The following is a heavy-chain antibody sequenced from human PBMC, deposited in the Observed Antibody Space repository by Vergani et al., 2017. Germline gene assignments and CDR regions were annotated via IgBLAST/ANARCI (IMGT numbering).Heavy chain of an antibody. Sequence: QVQLQESGPGLVKPSETLSLTCTVSGGSISSYYWSWIRQPPEKGLEWIGYIYYSGSTNYNPSLKSRVTISVDTSKNQFSLKRSSVTAADTAVYYCARMKRIVGAYFDYWGQGTLVTVSS. J-gene: IGHJ4*02. CDR2: IYYSGST. D-gene: IGHD1-26*01. CDR3: ARMKRIVGAYFDY. V-gene: IGHV4-59*01. CDR1: GGSISSYY.